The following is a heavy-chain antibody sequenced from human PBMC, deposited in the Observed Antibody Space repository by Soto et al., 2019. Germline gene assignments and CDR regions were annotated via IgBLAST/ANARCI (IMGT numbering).Heavy chain of an antibody. J-gene: IGHJ4*02. V-gene: IGHV4-39*01. CDR3: VRSSMEPRVFLHPFDY. Sequence: QLQLQESGPGLVKPSETLSLTCTVSGDSITSSSHYWGWIRQPPGKGLQSIANIYYDGNTYYNPSLKRLVTISLDTSTNQFSLRLISVTAADTAVYYCVRSSMEPRVFLHPFDYWGQGTLVTVSS. CDR1: GDSITSSSHY. D-gene: IGHD6-6*01. CDR2: IYYDGNT.